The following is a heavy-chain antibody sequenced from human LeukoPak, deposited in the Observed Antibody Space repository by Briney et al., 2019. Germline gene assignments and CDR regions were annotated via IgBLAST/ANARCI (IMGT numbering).Heavy chain of an antibody. CDR3: ASGSDIVVVVSLDY. D-gene: IGHD2-15*01. J-gene: IGHJ4*02. V-gene: IGHV1-69*06. Sequence: SVKVSCKASGGTFSSYAISWVRQAPGQGLEWMGGIIPIFGTANYAQKFQGRVTITADKSTSTAYMELSSLRPEDTAVYYCASGSDIVVVVSLDYWGQGTLVTVSS. CDR2: IIPIFGTA. CDR1: GGTFSSYA.